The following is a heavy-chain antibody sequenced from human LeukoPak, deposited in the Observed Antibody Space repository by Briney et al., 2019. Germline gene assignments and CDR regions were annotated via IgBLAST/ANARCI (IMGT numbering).Heavy chain of an antibody. CDR2: IYYSGSI. D-gene: IGHD4-17*01. CDR3: ATKGHYGDKQYFQH. J-gene: IGHJ1*01. CDR1: GGSISISSYY. V-gene: IGHV4-39*07. Sequence: AETLSLTCTVSGGSISISSYYWGWIRQPPGKGLEWIESIYYSGSIHYNPSLKSRVTISVDTSKNQFFLKLSSVTAADTAVYYCATKGHYGDKQYFQHWGQGTLVTVSS.